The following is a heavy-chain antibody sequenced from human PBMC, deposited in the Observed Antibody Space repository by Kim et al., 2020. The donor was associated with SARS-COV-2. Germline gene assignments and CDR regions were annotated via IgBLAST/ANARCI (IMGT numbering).Heavy chain of an antibody. J-gene: IGHJ4*02. Sequence: GGTTEYAASMKGRFAISREDCKTIAYLQMNSLKTEDTAVYYCTNERYWGQGTLVTVSS. V-gene: IGHV3-49*02. CDR3: TNERY. CDR2: GGTT.